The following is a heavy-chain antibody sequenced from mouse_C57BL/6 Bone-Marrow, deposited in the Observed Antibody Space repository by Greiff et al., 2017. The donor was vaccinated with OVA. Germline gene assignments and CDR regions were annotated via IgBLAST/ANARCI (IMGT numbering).Heavy chain of an antibody. J-gene: IGHJ4*01. V-gene: IGHV14-3*01. CDR3: ARGNFGSSFYAMDY. D-gene: IGHD1-1*01. Sequence: EVQLKQSVAELVRPGASVKLSCTASGFNIKNTYMHWVKQRPEQGLEWIGRIDPANDNTKYAPKFQGKATMTADTSSKTAYLQLSSLSSEDTAVYCCARGNFGSSFYAMDYWGQGTSVTVSS. CDR1: GFNIKNTY. CDR2: IDPANDNT.